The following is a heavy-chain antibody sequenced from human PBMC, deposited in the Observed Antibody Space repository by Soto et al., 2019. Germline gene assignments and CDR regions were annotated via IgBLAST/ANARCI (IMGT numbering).Heavy chain of an antibody. D-gene: IGHD3-3*01. CDR1: GGSISSGDYY. CDR2: IYYSGST. CDR3: ARWWSGSRQGFDP. V-gene: IGHV4-31*03. J-gene: IGHJ5*02. Sequence: QVQLQESGPGLVKPSQTLSLTCTVSGGSISSGDYYWSWIRQHPGKGLEWIGYIYYSGSTYYNPSLKSRVTISVDTSKTQFSLKLSSVTAADTAVYSCARWWSGSRQGFDPWGQGTLVTVSS.